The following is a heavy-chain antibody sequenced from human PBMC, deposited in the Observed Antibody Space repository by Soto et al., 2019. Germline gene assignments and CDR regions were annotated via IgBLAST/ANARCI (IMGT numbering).Heavy chain of an antibody. D-gene: IGHD3-22*01. CDR1: GFTFSSYA. Sequence: GGSLRLSCAASGFTFSSYAMSGVRQAPGKGLEWVSAISGSGGSTYYADSVKGRFTISRDNSKNTLYLQMNSLRAEDTAVYYCAKADYYDSSGYYYVDYWGQGTLVTVSS. V-gene: IGHV3-23*01. CDR3: AKADYYDSSGYYYVDY. CDR2: ISGSGGST. J-gene: IGHJ4*02.